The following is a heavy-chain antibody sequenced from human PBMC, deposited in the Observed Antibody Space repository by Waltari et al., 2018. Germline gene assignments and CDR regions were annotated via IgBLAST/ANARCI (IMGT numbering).Heavy chain of an antibody. V-gene: IGHV4-38-2*02. CDR3: ARDDYGGNPGDY. Sequence: QVQLQESGPGLVKPSETLSLTCTVSGYSISSGYYWGWIRQPPGKGLEGIGSIYHSGSTYYNPSLKSRVTISVDTSKNQFSLKLSSVTAADTAVYYCARDDYGGNPGDYWGQGTLVTVSS. D-gene: IGHD2-15*01. CDR2: IYHSGST. J-gene: IGHJ4*02. CDR1: GYSISSGYY.